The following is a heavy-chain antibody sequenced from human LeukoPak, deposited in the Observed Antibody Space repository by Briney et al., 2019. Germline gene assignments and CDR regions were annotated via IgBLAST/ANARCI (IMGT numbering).Heavy chain of an antibody. D-gene: IGHD2-15*01. CDR2: INPNNGNT. V-gene: IGHV1-18*04. Sequence: ASVKVSCKTSGYTFTSYGIRWVRQAPGQGLEWMGRINPNNGNTDYAQRLQGRLTVTKDTSTSTAYMELRSLRSDDTALYYCARDVGQYCSGGSCYPLDYWGQGTLVAVSS. CDR1: GYTFTSYG. CDR3: ARDVGQYCSGGSCYPLDY. J-gene: IGHJ4*02.